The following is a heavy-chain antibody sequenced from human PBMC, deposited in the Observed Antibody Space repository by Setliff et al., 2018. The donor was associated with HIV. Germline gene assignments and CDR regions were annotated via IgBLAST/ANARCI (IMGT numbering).Heavy chain of an antibody. CDR1: GGSISSSSYY. Sequence: ETLSLTCTVSGGSISSSSYYWGWIRQPPGKGLEWIGTIYYSGNTYYNPSLKSRVTISVGTSKNQISLKLSSVTAADTAVYYCASHLPPYSGNFDYWGHGTLVTVSS. V-gene: IGHV4-39*01. D-gene: IGHD1-26*01. CDR2: IYYSGNT. CDR3: ASHLPPYSGNFDY. J-gene: IGHJ4*01.